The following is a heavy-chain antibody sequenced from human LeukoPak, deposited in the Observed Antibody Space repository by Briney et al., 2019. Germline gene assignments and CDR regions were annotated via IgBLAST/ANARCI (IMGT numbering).Heavy chain of an antibody. CDR1: GFTLSGYW. D-gene: IGHD1-1*01. CDR3: AKDRVWNSFDS. CDR2: INTDGSST. V-gene: IGHV3-74*01. J-gene: IGHJ4*02. Sequence: GGSLRLSCAASGFTLSGYWIHWVRQAPGKGLVWVSRINTDGSSTSYADSVKGRFTISRDNAKNTLYLQMNSLKNEDTAVYYCAKDRVWNSFDSWGQGTLVTVSS.